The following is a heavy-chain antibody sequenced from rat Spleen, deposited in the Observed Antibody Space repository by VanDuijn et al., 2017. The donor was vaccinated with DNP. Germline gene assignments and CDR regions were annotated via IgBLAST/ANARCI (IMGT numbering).Heavy chain of an antibody. Sequence: EVQLVEVGGGLVQPGRSLKFSCVASGFTFSRYWMYWIRQAPGKGLEWVASINTDGGRTYYPDSVKGRFTISRDNSKSSLYLQVNSLKSEDTATYYCAREQHFYFDYWGQGVMVTVSS. CDR3: AREQHFYFDY. D-gene: IGHD1-10*01. CDR1: GFTFSRYW. V-gene: IGHV5-58*01. CDR2: INTDGGRT. J-gene: IGHJ2*01.